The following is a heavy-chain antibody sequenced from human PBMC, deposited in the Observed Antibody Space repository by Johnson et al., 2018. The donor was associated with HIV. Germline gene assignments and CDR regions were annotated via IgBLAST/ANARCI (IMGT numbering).Heavy chain of an antibody. V-gene: IGHV3-23*04. CDR2: ISGSGGST. CDR3: AKDQWSSSWTNDAFDI. D-gene: IGHD6-13*01. CDR1: GFTFDDYA. J-gene: IGHJ3*02. Sequence: VHLVESGGGLVQPGGSLRLSCAASGFTFDDYAMHWVRQAPGKGLEWVSGISGSGGSTNYADSVKGRFTISRDNSKNTLYLQMNSLRAEDTAVYYCAKDQWSSSWTNDAFDIWGQGTMVTVSS.